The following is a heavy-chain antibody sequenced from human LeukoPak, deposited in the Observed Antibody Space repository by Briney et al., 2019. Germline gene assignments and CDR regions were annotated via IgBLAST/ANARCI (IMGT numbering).Heavy chain of an antibody. D-gene: IGHD2-15*01. J-gene: IGHJ3*02. CDR1: GFTFSSYG. CDR3: ALYCSGGRCYSIGGAFDI. CDR2: IWYDGSNK. Sequence: GGSLRLSCAASGFTFSSYGMHWVRQAPGKGLEWVAVIWYDGSNKDYADSVKGRFTISRDNSKNTLYLQMNSLRAEDTAVYYCALYCSGGRCYSIGGAFDIWGQGTMVTVSS. V-gene: IGHV3-33*01.